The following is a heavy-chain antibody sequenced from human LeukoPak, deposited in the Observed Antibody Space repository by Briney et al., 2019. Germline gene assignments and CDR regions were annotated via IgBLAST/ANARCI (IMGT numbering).Heavy chain of an antibody. J-gene: IGHJ5*02. CDR3: ARGGSEGDYVDWFDP. CDR1: GGSISSGGYY. V-gene: IGHV4-31*03. D-gene: IGHD4-17*01. CDR2: IYYRGST. Sequence: PSQTLSLTCTVSGGSISSGGYYWSWIRQHPGKGLEWIGYIYYRGSTYYNPSLKSRVTISVDTSKNQFSLKLSSVTAADTAVYYCARGGSEGDYVDWFDPWGQGTLVTVSS.